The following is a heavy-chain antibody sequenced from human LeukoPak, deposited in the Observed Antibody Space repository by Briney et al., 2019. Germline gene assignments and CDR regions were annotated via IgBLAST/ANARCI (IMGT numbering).Heavy chain of an antibody. CDR2: IKQDGSEK. CDR1: GFTFSSYW. CDR3: VQGPTSDRGYGLFDS. J-gene: IGHJ4*02. D-gene: IGHD6-25*01. Sequence: GGSLRLSCAASGFTFSSYWMSWVRQAPGKGLEWVANIKQDGSEKYYVDSVKGRFTISRDNAKNSLYLQMNSLRGEDTAVYYCVQGPTSDRGYGLFDSWGQGTQVTVSS. V-gene: IGHV3-7*02.